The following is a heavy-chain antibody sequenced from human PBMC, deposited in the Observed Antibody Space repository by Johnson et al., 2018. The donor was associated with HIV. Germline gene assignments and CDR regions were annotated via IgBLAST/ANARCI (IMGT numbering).Heavy chain of an antibody. J-gene: IGHJ3*02. CDR2: IYSGGST. V-gene: IGHV3-66*03. D-gene: IGHD6-6*01. CDR1: GFTVSSNY. CDR3: ATSQLALPPGVFDI. Sequence: MLLVESGGGLIQPGGSLRLSCAASGFTVSSNYMSWVRQAPGKGLEWVSVIYSGGSTYYADSVKGRVTISRDNSKNTLYLQMNSLRAEDTAVYYCATSQLALPPGVFDIWGQGTMVTVSS.